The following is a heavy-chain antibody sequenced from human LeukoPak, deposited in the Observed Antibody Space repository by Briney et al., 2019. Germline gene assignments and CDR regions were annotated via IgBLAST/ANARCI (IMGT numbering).Heavy chain of an antibody. CDR2: INHSGST. CDR3: ARSAWYSYGFDY. CDR1: GGSFSGYY. V-gene: IGHV4-34*01. Sequence: SETLSLTCAVYGGSFSGYYWSWIRQPPGKGLEWIGEINHSGSTNYNPSLKSRVTISVDTSKNQFSLKLSSVTAADTAVYYCARSAWYSYGFDYWGQGTLVTVSS. D-gene: IGHD5-18*01. J-gene: IGHJ4*02.